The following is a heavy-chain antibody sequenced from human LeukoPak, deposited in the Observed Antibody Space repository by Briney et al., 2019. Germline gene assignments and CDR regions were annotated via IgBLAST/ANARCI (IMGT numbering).Heavy chain of an antibody. V-gene: IGHV3-21*01. CDR3: ARDYYGSGSYYKN. CDR1: GFTFSSYV. J-gene: IGHJ4*02. Sequence: GGSLRLSCAASGFTFSSYVMNWVRQAPGKGLEWVSSIGFDNSYIFYSDSLRGRFTISRDNAKNSLYLQMNSLRAEDTAVYYCARDYYGSGSYYKNWGQGTLVTVSS. CDR2: IGFDNSYI. D-gene: IGHD3-10*01.